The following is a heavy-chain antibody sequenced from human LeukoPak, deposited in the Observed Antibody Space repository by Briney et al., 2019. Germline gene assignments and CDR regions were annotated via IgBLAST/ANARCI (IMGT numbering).Heavy chain of an antibody. V-gene: IGHV4-39*01. J-gene: IGHJ4*02. D-gene: IGHD3-10*01. CDR2: ISYSGTT. CDR3: AANSADYNTLGSSYKV. CDR1: SASISSSPYF. Sequence: PSETLSLTCTVSSASISSSPYFWGWIRQSPGKGLEWIGSISYSGTTYYNPSLKSRVTISVDTSKNQFSLKLNSVTAADTAVFYCAANSADYNTLGSSYKVWGQGTLVTASS.